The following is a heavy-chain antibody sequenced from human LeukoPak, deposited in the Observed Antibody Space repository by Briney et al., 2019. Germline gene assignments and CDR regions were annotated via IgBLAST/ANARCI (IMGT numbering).Heavy chain of an antibody. CDR2: IRGSGGTT. D-gene: IGHD3-10*01. Sequence: PGGSLRLSCAASGFTFSSYEMNWVRQAPGKGLEWVSGIRGSGGTTYYADSVKGRFTISRDNSKNTLFLQMNSLRGEDTAVYYCARPYSYGSGSSYSHFDYWGQGTLVTVSS. CDR3: ARPYSYGSGSSYSHFDY. J-gene: IGHJ4*02. CDR1: GFTFSSYE. V-gene: IGHV3-23*01.